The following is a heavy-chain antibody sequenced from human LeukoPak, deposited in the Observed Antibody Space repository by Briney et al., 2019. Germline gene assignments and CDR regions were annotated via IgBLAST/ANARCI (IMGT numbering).Heavy chain of an antibody. CDR1: GGSISSSNW. V-gene: IGHV4-4*02. CDR3: ERDQATSAYCGGDCYSGFDY. J-gene: IGHJ4*02. D-gene: IGHD2-21*02. Sequence: SETLSLTCAVSGGSISSSNWWSWVRQPPGKGLEWIGEIYHSGSTNYNPSLKSRVTISVDKSKNQFPLKLSSVTAADTAVYYCERDQATSAYCGGDCYSGFDYWGQGTLVTVSS. CDR2: IYHSGST.